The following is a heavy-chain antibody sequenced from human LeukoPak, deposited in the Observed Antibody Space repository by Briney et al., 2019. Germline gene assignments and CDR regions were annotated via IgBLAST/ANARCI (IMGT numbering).Heavy chain of an antibody. V-gene: IGHV1-2*06. CDR2: MNPNSGGT. Sequence: GASVKLSCKASGYTFTGYYMHWVRQAPGQGLEWMGRMNPNSGGTNYAQKFQGRATMTRDTSISTAYTELSRLRSDDTAVYYCGNQGDYYDFWSGYYDWYFDLWGRGTLVAVSS. CDR3: GNQGDYYDFWSGYYDWYFDL. D-gene: IGHD3-3*01. CDR1: GYTFTGYY. J-gene: IGHJ2*01.